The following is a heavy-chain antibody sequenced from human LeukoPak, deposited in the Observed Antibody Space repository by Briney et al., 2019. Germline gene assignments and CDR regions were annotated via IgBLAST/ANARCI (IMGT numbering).Heavy chain of an antibody. V-gene: IGHV4-39*07. CDR2: IYYSGST. Sequence: SETLSLTCTVSGGSISSSSYFWGWIRQPPGKGLEWIGSIYYSGSTYYNPSLKSRVTISVDTSKNQFSLKLSSVTAADTAVYYCARRGYYYGSGSPMARTYYFDYWGQGTLVTVSS. D-gene: IGHD3-10*01. CDR1: GGSISSSSYF. J-gene: IGHJ4*02. CDR3: ARRGYYYGSGSPMARTYYFDY.